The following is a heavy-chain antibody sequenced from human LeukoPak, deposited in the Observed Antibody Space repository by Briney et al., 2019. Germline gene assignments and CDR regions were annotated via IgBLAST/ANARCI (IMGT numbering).Heavy chain of an antibody. V-gene: IGHV4-31*03. J-gene: IGHJ5*02. CDR1: GGSISSGGYY. CDR3: ARGAYGDYST. D-gene: IGHD4-17*01. CDR2: INYSGST. Sequence: SETLSLTCTVSGGSISSGGYYWSWIRQHPGKGLEWIGYINYSGSTYYNPSLKSRVTISVDTSENQFSLRLSSVTAADTAVYYCARGAYGDYSTWGQGTLVTVSS.